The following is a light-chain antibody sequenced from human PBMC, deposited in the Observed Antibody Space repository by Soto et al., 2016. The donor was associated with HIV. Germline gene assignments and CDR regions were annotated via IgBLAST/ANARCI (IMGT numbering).Light chain of an antibody. CDR1: SLRTYY. J-gene: IGLJ3*02. Sequence: SSELTQDPAVSVALGQTVRITCQGDSLRTYYASWFQQKPGQAPVIVIYGKNNRPSGIPDRFSGSSSGNTASLTITGTQAEDEADYYCNSRDTSGNHWVFGGGTK. CDR3: NSRDTSGNHWV. V-gene: IGLV3-19*01. CDR2: GKN.